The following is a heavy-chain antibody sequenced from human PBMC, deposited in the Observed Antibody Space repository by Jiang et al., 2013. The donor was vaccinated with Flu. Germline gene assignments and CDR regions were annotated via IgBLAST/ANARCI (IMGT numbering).Heavy chain of an antibody. J-gene: IGHJ6*02. V-gene: IGHV3-9*01. D-gene: IGHD3-22*01. Sequence: GLEWVSGINWDSGRIGYADSVKGRFTVSRDSAKNSLYLQMNSLRAEDTALYYCAKDMGLYYYDSTGYYGDYHGMDVWGQGTTVTVSS. CDR2: INWDSGRI. CDR3: AKDMGLYYYDSTGYYGDYHGMDV.